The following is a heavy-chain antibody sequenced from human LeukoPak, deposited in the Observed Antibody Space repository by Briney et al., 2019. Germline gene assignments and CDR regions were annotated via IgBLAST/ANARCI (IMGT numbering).Heavy chain of an antibody. J-gene: IGHJ4*02. D-gene: IGHD5-12*01. CDR2: IYYSGST. CDR1: GGSISSYY. Sequence: SETLSLTCTVSGGSISSYYWSWIRQPPGKGLEWIGYIYYSGSTNYNPSLKSRVTISVDTSKNQFSLKLSSVTAADTAVYYCARDGAYSGYEYDYWGQGTLVTVSS. V-gene: IGHV4-59*12. CDR3: ARDGAYSGYEYDY.